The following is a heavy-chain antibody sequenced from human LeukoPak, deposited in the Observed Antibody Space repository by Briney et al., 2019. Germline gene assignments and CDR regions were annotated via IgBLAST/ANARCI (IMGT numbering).Heavy chain of an antibody. D-gene: IGHD3-22*01. CDR2: ISGSGDNT. CDR1: GFTFSSYA. J-gene: IGHJ4*02. Sequence: GGSLRLSCAASGFTFSSYAMSWVRQAPGKGLEWVSGISGSGDNTYYADSVKGRFTISRDNSKNTLYVQVNSLGTEDTAAYYCAKGSYYDSSGSFYFDYWGQGTLVTVS. CDR3: AKGSYYDSSGSFYFDY. V-gene: IGHV3-23*01.